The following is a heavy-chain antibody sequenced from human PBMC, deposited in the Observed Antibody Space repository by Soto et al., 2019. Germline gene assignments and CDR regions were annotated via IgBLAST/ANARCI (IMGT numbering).Heavy chain of an antibody. V-gene: IGHV3-23*01. CDR1: GFTFSTYA. D-gene: IGHD3-16*01. J-gene: IGHJ4*02. Sequence: GGSLRLSCASSGFTFSTYAMTWVRQAPGKGLEWVSATSNSGGTTFYAGSVKGRFTISRDNSKNTLYLQMNSLRAEDTAVYYCAKIAGGSYCDYWGQGTLVTVSS. CDR2: TSNSGGTT. CDR3: AKIAGGSYCDY.